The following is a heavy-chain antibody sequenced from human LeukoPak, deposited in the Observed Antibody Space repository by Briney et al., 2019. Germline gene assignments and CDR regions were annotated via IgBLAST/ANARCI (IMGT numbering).Heavy chain of an antibody. D-gene: IGHD6-13*01. CDR2: ISGSGGST. Sequence: GGSLRLSCAASGFTFSSYAMSWVRQAPGKGLEWVSAISGSGGSTCYADSVKGRFTISRDNSKNTLYLQMNNLRAEDTAVYYCAKDVAAFPDYWGQGTLVTVSS. CDR1: GFTFSSYA. J-gene: IGHJ4*02. CDR3: AKDVAAFPDY. V-gene: IGHV3-23*01.